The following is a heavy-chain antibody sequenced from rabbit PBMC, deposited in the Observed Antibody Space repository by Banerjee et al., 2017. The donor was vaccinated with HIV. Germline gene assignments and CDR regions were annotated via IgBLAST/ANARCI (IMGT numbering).Heavy chain of an antibody. CDR3: ARGADGAAFYFNL. V-gene: IGHV1S40*01. J-gene: IGHJ4*01. Sequence: QSLEESGGDLVKPGASLTLTCTASGFSFSSNAMCWVRQAPGKGLEWIGTIGSGGNTYYASWAKGRFTISKTSSTTVTLQMTSLTAADTATYFCARGADGAAFYFNLWGPGTLVTVS. D-gene: IGHD6-1*01. CDR1: GFSFSSNA. CDR2: IGSGGNT.